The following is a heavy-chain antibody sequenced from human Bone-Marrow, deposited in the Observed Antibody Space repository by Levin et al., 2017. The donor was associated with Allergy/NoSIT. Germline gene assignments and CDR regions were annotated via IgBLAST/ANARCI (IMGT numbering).Heavy chain of an antibody. Sequence: GESLKISCAASGFTFSSYAMSWVRQAPGKGLEWVSAISGSGGSTYYADSVKGRFTISRDNSKNTLYLQMNSLRAEDTAVYYCAKTTGTTHDYWGQGTLVTVSS. CDR3: AKTTGTTHDY. CDR1: GFTFSSYA. V-gene: IGHV3-23*01. J-gene: IGHJ4*02. D-gene: IGHD1-1*01. CDR2: ISGSGGST.